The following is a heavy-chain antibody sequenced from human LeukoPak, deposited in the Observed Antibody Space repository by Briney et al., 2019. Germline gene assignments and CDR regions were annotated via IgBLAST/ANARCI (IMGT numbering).Heavy chain of an antibody. CDR1: GFTFSSYA. CDR2: ISGSGGST. Sequence: PGGSLRLSCAASGFTFSSYAMSWVRQAPGKGLEWVSAISGSGGSTYYADSVKGRFTISRDNSKNTLYLQMNSLRAEDTAVYYCAKTDYVWGSYRYFDYWGQGTLVTVSS. D-gene: IGHD3-16*02. CDR3: AKTDYVWGSYRYFDY. V-gene: IGHV3-23*01. J-gene: IGHJ4*02.